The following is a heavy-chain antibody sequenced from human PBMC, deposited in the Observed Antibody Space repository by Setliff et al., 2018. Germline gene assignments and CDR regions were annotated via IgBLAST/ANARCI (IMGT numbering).Heavy chain of an antibody. Sequence: PGGSLRLSCVASGFTFGAYTLTWVRQAPGKGLEFVSGVDQGANTYYADSVRGRFTISRDNSNNTLFLQLDSLRAEDTAIYYCAKDPAAKSGWLYYFDYWGQGTLVTVSS. J-gene: IGHJ4*02. CDR2: VDQGANT. V-gene: IGHV3-23*01. CDR3: AKDPAAKSGWLYYFDY. D-gene: IGHD6-19*01. CDR1: GFTFGAYT.